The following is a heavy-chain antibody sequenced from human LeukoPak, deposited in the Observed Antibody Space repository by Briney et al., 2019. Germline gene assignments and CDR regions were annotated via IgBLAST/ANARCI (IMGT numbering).Heavy chain of an antibody. CDR1: GHTFTSYD. J-gene: IGHJ4*02. CDR3: ARRTMGDTNGWLSPDY. D-gene: IGHD6-19*01. Sequence: GSSAKVSCKASGHTFTSYDINWVRQATGQGLEWMGWMNPNSGNTGYAQKFQGRVTMTGNPSISTAYMELSSLRSEDTAVYYCARRTMGDTNGWLSPDYWGQGTLVTVSS. V-gene: IGHV1-8*01. CDR2: MNPNSGNT.